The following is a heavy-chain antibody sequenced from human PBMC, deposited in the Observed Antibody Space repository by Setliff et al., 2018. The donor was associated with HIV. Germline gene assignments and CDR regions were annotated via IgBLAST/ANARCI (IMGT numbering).Heavy chain of an antibody. D-gene: IGHD2-2*01. V-gene: IGHV4-34*01. CDR2: IYHSGSV. Sequence: SETLSLTCAVSGASFSGYYWAWIRQSPAKGLEWIGEIYHSGSVNYNPSLQSRVIISPDTSKNQFSLRLNSVTVADTAVYYCARVRLRVPPSILDYWGMGSLVTVSS. J-gene: IGHJ4*02. CDR3: ARVRLRVPPSILDY. CDR1: GASFSGYY.